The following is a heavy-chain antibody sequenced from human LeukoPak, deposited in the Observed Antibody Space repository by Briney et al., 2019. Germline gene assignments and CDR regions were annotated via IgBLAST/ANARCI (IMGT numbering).Heavy chain of an antibody. J-gene: IGHJ5*02. V-gene: IGHV4-34*01. CDR2: INHSGST. D-gene: IGHD3-22*01. CDR3: ARGRRNYYDSSGYLRP. CDR1: GGSFSGYY. Sequence: SETLSLTCAVYGGSFSGYYWSWIRQPPGKGLEWIGEINHSGSTNYNPSLKSRVTISVDTSKNQFSLKLSSVTAADTAVYYCARGRRNYYDSSGYLRPWGQGTLVTVFS.